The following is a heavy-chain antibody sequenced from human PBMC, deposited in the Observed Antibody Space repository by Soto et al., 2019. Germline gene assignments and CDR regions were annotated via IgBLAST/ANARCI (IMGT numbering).Heavy chain of an antibody. D-gene: IGHD3-10*01. CDR3: ARINGTGFGELFGGMDV. V-gene: IGHV2-70*01. Sequence: SGPTLVNPTQTLTLTCTFSGFSLSTSGMCVSWIRQPPGKALEWLALIDWDDDKYYSTSLKTRLTISKDTSKNQVVLTMTNMDPVDTATYYCARINGTGFGELFGGMDVWGQGTKVTGSS. J-gene: IGHJ6*02. CDR1: GFSLSTSGMC. CDR2: IDWDDDK.